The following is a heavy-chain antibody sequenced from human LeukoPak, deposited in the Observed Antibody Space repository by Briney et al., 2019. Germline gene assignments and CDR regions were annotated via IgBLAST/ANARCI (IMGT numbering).Heavy chain of an antibody. CDR1: GFTFSDYY. V-gene: IGHV3-11*04. D-gene: IGHD3-22*01. CDR3: AREYYDSIWELDYFDY. J-gene: IGHJ4*02. CDR2: ISSSGSTI. Sequence: PGGSLRLSCAVSGFTFSDYYMSWIRQAPGKGLEWVSYISSSGSTIYYADSVKGRFTISRDNAKNSLYLQMNSLRAEDTAVYYCAREYYDSIWELDYFDYWGQGTLVTVSS.